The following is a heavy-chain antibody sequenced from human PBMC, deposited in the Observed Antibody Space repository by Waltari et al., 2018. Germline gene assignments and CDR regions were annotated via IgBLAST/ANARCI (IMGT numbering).Heavy chain of an antibody. CDR2: VYYSGHS. V-gene: IGHV4-39*01. Sequence: QVLLQESGPGLIKPSETLSLTCTVSGDSVSSDTHYWGWIRQPAGEGREWIGNVYYSGHSDFKPSLGGRVSICAATSRNQFSRRRASVTAADTPVYYCGRVGSSATYYCCYMDVWGSGITVTVSS. CDR1: GDSVSSDTHY. CDR3: GRVGSSATYYCCYMDV. J-gene: IGHJ6*03. D-gene: IGHD6-19*01.